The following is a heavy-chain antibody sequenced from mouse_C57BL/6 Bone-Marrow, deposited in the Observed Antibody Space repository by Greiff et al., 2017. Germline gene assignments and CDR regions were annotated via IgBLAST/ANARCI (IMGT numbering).Heavy chain of an antibody. CDR1: GFSLTSYG. Sequence: QVQLQQSGPGLVQPSQSLSITCTVSGFSLTSYGVHWVRQSPGKGLEWLGVIWSGGSTDYNAAFITRLSISKDNSKSPVFLKMNSLRAYDTAIFYWARNRIDYDGIGYAMDFGGQGTSVTVSS. J-gene: IGHJ4*01. CDR3: ARNRIDYDGIGYAMDF. D-gene: IGHD2-4*01. V-gene: IGHV2-2*01. CDR2: IWSGGST.